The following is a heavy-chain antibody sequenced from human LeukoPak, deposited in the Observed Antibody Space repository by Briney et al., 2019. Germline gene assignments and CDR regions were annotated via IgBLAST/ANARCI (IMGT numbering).Heavy chain of an antibody. J-gene: IGHJ3*02. CDR3: AREIVVVVAATDDDAFDI. CDR1: GFTFDDYA. CDR2: ISWNSGSI. D-gene: IGHD2-15*01. Sequence: GRSLRLSCAASGFTFDDYAMHWVRQGPGKGLEWVSGISWNSGSIGYADSVKGRFTISRDNAKNSLYLQMNSLRAEDTAVYYCAREIVVVVAATDDDAFDIWGQGTMVTVSS. V-gene: IGHV3-9*01.